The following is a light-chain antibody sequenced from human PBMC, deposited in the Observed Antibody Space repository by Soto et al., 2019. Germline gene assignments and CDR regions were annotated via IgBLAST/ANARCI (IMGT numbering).Light chain of an antibody. V-gene: IGKV3-15*01. Sequence: EIVMTQSPASLSGSPGERATLSCRASQSVSSKLAWYQQKPGQAPRLLIYGASTRATGIPARFSGSGSGTEFTLTISSLQSEDFAVYYCQQYNNWPTWTFGQGTKVDIK. CDR3: QQYNNWPTWT. CDR1: QSVSSK. J-gene: IGKJ1*01. CDR2: GAS.